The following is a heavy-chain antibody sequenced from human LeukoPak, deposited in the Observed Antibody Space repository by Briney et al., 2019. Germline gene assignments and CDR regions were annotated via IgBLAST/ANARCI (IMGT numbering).Heavy chain of an antibody. D-gene: IGHD1-7*01. J-gene: IGHJ4*02. CDR2: IRSYGSNK. V-gene: IGHV3-30*02. CDR3: ATLSLNWNYNHYFDF. CDR1: GFTFNTYA. Sequence: PGGSLRLSCAASGFTFNTYAMHWIRQAPGRGLEWVAFIRSYGSNKDYADSVKGRFTISRDNSKNTLYLQMNSLRVEDTGVYYCATLSLNWNYNHYFDFWGQGTLVTISS.